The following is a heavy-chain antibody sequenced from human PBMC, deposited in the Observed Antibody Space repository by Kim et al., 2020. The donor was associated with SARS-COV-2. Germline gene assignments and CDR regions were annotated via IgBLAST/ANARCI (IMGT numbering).Heavy chain of an antibody. D-gene: IGHD5-18*01. Sequence: GGSLRLSCAASGFSFRNYAMDWVRQAPGKGLEWVAVISYDGSNKYYADSVKGRFTISRDNSKNTLYLQMTSLRPDDTAVYYCGGVDTAENEYYYYGVDVWGQGTTVTVSS. CDR1: GFSFRNYA. CDR2: ISYDGSNK. CDR3: GGVDTAENEYYYYGVDV. V-gene: IGHV3-30*01. J-gene: IGHJ6*02.